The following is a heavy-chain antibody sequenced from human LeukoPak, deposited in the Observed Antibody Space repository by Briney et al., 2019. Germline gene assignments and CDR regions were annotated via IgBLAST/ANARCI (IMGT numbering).Heavy chain of an antibody. D-gene: IGHD2/OR15-2a*01. J-gene: IGHJ4*02. V-gene: IGHV3-48*04. CDR2: ISSSSNTI. CDR1: GFTFSSYN. CDR3: ARGGDFTSGYFFDY. Sequence: GGSLRLSCAASGFTFSSYNMNWVRQAPGKGPEWVSYISSSSNTIYYADSVKGRFTISRDNAKNSLYLQMNSLRAEDTAVYYCARGGDFTSGYFFDYWGQGTLATVSS.